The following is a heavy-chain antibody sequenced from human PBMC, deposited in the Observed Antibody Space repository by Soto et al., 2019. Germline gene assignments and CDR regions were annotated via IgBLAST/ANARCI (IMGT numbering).Heavy chain of an antibody. Sequence: GASVKVSCKASGYTFTGYYMHCVRQAPGQVLEWMGWINPNSGGTNYAQKFQGRVTMTRDTSISTAYMELSRLRSDDTAVYYCARVRRTGELYYYYYYGMDVWGQGTTVTVSS. J-gene: IGHJ6*02. D-gene: IGHD3-9*01. CDR2: INPNSGGT. CDR1: GYTFTGYY. V-gene: IGHV1-2*02. CDR3: ARVRRTGELYYYYYYGMDV.